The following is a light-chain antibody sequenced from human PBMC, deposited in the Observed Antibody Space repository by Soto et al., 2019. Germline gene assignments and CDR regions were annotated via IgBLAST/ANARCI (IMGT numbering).Light chain of an antibody. V-gene: IGLV2-14*01. J-gene: IGLJ1*01. CDR2: HVT. CDR3: CSYTTSNTFV. Sequence: QSALTQPASVSGSLGQSITISCSGTSSDVGAYNYVSWYQQYPGKAPKLMIYHVTDRPSGVSNRFSGPKSGNTASLTISGLQAEDEADYYCCSYTTSNTFVFGPETKVTVL. CDR1: SSDVGAYNY.